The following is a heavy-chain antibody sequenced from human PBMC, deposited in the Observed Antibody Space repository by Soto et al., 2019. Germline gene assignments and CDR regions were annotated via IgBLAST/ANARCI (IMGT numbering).Heavy chain of an antibody. V-gene: IGHV3-13*01. Sequence: LRLSCAASGFILSDHDIHWVRQPTGKGLEWVSGIDTDDESYYADSVKGRFTVSRENVKNSLYLQMNSLRVGDTAVYFCSRGVLPGSMDVWGEGTTVTVYS. CDR2: IDTDDES. CDR3: SRGVLPGSMDV. CDR1: GFILSDHD. J-gene: IGHJ6*04.